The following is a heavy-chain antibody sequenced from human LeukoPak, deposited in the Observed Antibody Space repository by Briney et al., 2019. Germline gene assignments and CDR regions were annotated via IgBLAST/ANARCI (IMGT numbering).Heavy chain of an antibody. CDR2: IYHSRTT. CDR1: GDCITRYY. V-gene: IGHV4-59*01. D-gene: IGHD4/OR15-4a*01. J-gene: IGHJ6*02. Sequence: ATLTLTCTASGDCITRYYGSWIRQPPGQGLEWIGYIYHSRTTPYTPSLKHRGTISVETSNNQSAHKLNSVTAADTAVYYFSREDPQTKVPEGMDVWGQGWTVTV. CDR3: SREDPQTKVPEGMDV.